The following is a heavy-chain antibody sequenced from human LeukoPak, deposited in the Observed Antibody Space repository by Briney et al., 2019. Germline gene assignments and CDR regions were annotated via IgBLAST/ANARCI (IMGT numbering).Heavy chain of an antibody. V-gene: IGHV1-2*02. D-gene: IGHD6-13*01. CDR1: GYTFTGYY. J-gene: IGHJ5*02. CDR2: INPNSGGT. Sequence: ASVKVSCKASGYTFTGYYMHWVRQAPGQGLEWMGWINPNSGGTNYAQKFQGRVTMTRDTSISTAYMELSRLRSDDTAVYYCARDFYPEESIAVAEWFDPWGQGTLVTVSS. CDR3: ARDFYPEESIAVAEWFDP.